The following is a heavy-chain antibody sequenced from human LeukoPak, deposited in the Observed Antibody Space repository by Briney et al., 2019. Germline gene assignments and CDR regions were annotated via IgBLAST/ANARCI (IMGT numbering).Heavy chain of an antibody. J-gene: IGHJ4*02. CDR1: GFTFSSYG. CDR3: AAHYYDSSGYYKSS. V-gene: IGHV3-30*03. Sequence: PGGSLRLSCAASGFTFSSYGMHWVRQAPGEGLEWVAVISYDGSNKYYADSVKGRFTISRDNSKNTLYLQMNSLRAEDTAVYYCAAHYYDSSGYYKSSWGQGTLVTVSS. D-gene: IGHD3-22*01. CDR2: ISYDGSNK.